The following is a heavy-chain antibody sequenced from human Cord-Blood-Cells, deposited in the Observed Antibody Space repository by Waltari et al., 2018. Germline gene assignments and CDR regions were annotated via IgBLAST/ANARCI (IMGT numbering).Heavy chain of an antibody. CDR1: GFTFDDYA. D-gene: IGHD6-6*01. J-gene: IGHJ4*02. CDR3: AKGRLYSSSSSFDY. CDR2: ISWNRGSI. Sequence: EVQLVESGGGLVQPGRSLRLSCAASGFTFDDYAMHWVRQAPGKGLEWVSGISWNRGSIGYADSVKGRFTISRDNAKNSLYLQMNSLRAEDTALYYCAKGRLYSSSSSFDYWGQGTLVTVSS. V-gene: IGHV3-9*01.